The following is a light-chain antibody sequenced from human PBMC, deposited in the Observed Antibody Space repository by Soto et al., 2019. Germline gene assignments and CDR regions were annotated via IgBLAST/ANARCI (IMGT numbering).Light chain of an antibody. V-gene: IGKV3-20*01. Sequence: EVVLTQSPGTLSLSPGERATLSCRASQTVSSAFLAWYQQKPGQTPRLLIFGASNRAIAIPNRFSGSGSGTDFTLTISRLEPEDFAVYYCQHYGGSPGVTFGPGTKWISN. CDR2: GAS. J-gene: IGKJ3*01. CDR3: QHYGGSPGVT. CDR1: QTVSSAF.